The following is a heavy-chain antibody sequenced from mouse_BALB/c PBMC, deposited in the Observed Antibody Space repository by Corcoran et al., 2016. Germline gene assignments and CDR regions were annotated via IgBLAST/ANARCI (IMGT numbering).Heavy chain of an antibody. V-gene: IGHV1-84*02. CDR3: ARGLGHYAMDY. CDR1: GYTSTDYY. Sequence: QIQLQQSGPELVKPGASVKISCKASGYTSTDYYINWVKQKPGQGLEWIGWIYPGSGNTKYNEKFKGKATLTVDTSSSTAYMQLSSLTSEDTAVYFCARGLGHYAMDYWGQGTSVTVSS. D-gene: IGHD3-3*01. J-gene: IGHJ4*01. CDR2: IYPGSGNT.